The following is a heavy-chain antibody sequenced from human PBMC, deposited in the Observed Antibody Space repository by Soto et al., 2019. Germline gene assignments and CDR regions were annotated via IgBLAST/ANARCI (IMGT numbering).Heavy chain of an antibody. D-gene: IGHD2-15*01. V-gene: IGHV4-59*01. CDR3: ARVSFRILSLDV. J-gene: IGHJ6*04. CDR1: GGSISSYY. Sequence: QVQLQESGPGLVKPSETLSLTCTVSGGSISSYYWSWIRQPPGKGLEWIGYIYYSGGTNYNPSLKSRVTISVDTSKNQFSLKLSSVTAADTAVYYCARVSFRILSLDVWGKGTTVTVSS. CDR2: IYYSGGT.